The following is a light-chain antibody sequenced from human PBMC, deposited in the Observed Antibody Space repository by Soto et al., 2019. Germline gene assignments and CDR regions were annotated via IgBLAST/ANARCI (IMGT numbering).Light chain of an antibody. CDR3: QQYNSYLYT. CDR2: DAS. Sequence: DIQMTQSPSTLSASVGDRVTITCRASQSISSWLAWYQQKPGKAPKLLIYDASSLESGVPSRFSGSGSGTKFTLTIASLQPDDFATYYCQQYNSYLYTFGGGTKVDIK. V-gene: IGKV1-5*01. CDR1: QSISSW. J-gene: IGKJ4*01.